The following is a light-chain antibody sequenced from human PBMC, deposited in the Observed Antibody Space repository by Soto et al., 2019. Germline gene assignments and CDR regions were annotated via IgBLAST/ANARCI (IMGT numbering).Light chain of an antibody. J-gene: IGLJ1*01. CDR3: SSYTSNNTLYV. CDR1: SSDVGGYNY. CDR2: EVS. V-gene: IGLV2-14*01. Sequence: QSALTQPASVSGSPGQSITISCTGTSSDVGGYNYVSWYQQHPGKAPKLMIFEVSNRPSGVSNRFSGSKSGNTASLTISGLQAEDEADFYCSSYTSNNTLYVFGTGTKLTVL.